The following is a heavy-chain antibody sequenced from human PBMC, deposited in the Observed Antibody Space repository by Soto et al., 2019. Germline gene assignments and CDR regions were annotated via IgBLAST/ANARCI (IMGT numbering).Heavy chain of an antibody. J-gene: IGHJ4*02. CDR1: GFTFSYG. Sequence: VQLLESGGGLIQPGGSLRLSCAASGFTFSYGIHWLRQAPGKGLEWVAYISYDSSNKFYGDSVKGRFTIPRDNSKNTQFSQMNSLRAEDTAVYYCAKLVIGYCSGNTCDDYWGQGTLVAVSS. CDR3: AKLVIGYCSGNTCDDY. D-gene: IGHD2-15*01. V-gene: IGHV3-30*18. CDR2: ISYDSSNK.